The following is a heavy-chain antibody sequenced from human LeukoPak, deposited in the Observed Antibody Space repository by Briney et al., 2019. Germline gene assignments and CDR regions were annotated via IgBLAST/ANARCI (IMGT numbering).Heavy chain of an antibody. CDR2: ISGDGGSA. D-gene: IGHD2-15*01. CDR3: AKDFADIEEVVAAIDY. CDR1: GFTFNDYA. J-gene: IGHJ4*02. V-gene: IGHV3-43*02. Sequence: GGSLRLSCATSGFTFNDYAMHWVRQPPGKGLEWVSLISGDGGSAYYADSVKGRFTISRDNSRNSLSLQMNSLRTEDTALYYCAKDFADIEEVVAAIDYCGQGTLVTVSS.